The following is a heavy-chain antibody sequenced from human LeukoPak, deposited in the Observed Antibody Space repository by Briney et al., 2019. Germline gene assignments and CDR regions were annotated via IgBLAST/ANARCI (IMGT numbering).Heavy chain of an antibody. V-gene: IGHV3-7*01. CDR3: ARRRCSSTSCFEDY. J-gene: IGHJ4*02. CDR2: IKQDGSEK. D-gene: IGHD2-2*01. CDR1: GFTFSSYL. Sequence: GGSLRLSCEASGFTFSSYLMSWVRQAPGKGLEWVANIKQDGSEKYYVDSVKGRFTISRDNAKNSLYLQMNSLRAEDTAVYYCARRRCSSTSCFEDYWGQGTLVTVSS.